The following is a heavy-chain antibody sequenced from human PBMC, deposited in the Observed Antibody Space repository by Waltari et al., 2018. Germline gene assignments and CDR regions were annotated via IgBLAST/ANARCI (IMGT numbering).Heavy chain of an antibody. V-gene: IGHV4-4*02. J-gene: IGHJ3*02. CDR3: ARDREDYYGSGSYPTYAFDI. CDR1: GGSISSSNW. D-gene: IGHD3-10*01. Sequence: QVQLQESGPGLVKPSGTLSLTCAVSGGSISSSNWWSWVRQPPGKGLEWIGEIYHSGGTNYNPSLKSRVTISVDKSKNQFSLKLSSVTAADTAVYYCARDREDYYGSGSYPTYAFDIWGQGTMVTVSS. CDR2: IYHSGGT.